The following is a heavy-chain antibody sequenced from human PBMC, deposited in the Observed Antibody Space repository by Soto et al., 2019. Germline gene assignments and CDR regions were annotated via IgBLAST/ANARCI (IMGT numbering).Heavy chain of an antibody. D-gene: IGHD6-19*01. J-gene: IGHJ4*02. V-gene: IGHV3-23*01. CDR3: AKARREYSSGWQIDY. Sequence: PGGSLRLCCAASGFTFSSYAMSWVRQAPGKGLEWVSAISGSGGSTYYADSVKGRFTISRDNSKNTLYLQMNSLRAEDTAVYYCAKARREYSSGWQIDYWGQGTLVTVS. CDR2: ISGSGGST. CDR1: GFTFSSYA.